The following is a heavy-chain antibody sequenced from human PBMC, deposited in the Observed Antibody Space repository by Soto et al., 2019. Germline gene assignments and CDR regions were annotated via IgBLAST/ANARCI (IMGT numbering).Heavy chain of an antibody. V-gene: IGHV5-51*04. CDR2: IYPGDSDT. Sequence: GESLKISCKGSGYSFTSYWIGWVRQMPGKGLEWMGIIYPGDSDTRYSPSFQGQVTISADKPISTAYLQWSSLKASDTAMYYCAGIYYYDSSGYHGWFDPWGQGTLVTVSS. CDR3: AGIYYYDSSGYHGWFDP. CDR1: GYSFTSYW. J-gene: IGHJ5*02. D-gene: IGHD3-22*01.